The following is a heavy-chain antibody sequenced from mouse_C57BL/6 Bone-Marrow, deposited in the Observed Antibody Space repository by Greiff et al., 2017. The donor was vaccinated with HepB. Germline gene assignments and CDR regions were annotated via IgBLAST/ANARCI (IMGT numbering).Heavy chain of an antibody. Sequence: VQLQQSGAELVKPGASVKLSCTASGFNIKDYYMHWVKQRTEQGLEWIGRIDPEDGETKYAPNFQGKATITADTSSNTAYLQLSSLTSEDTAVYYCASSYYGSSYYAMDYWGQGTSVTVSS. J-gene: IGHJ4*01. CDR3: ASSYYGSSYYAMDY. CDR1: GFNIKDYY. V-gene: IGHV14-2*01. CDR2: IDPEDGET. D-gene: IGHD1-1*01.